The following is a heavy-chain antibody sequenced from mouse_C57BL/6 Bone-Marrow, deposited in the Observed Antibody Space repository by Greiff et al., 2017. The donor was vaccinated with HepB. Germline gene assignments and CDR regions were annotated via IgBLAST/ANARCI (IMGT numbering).Heavy chain of an antibody. CDR1: GYSFTSYY. V-gene: IGHV1-66*01. CDR2: IYPGCGNT. D-gene: IGHD2-4*01. CDR3: ARGEVDYDGAWCAY. Sequence: QVHVKQSGPELVKPGASVKISCKASGYSFTSYYIHWVQQSPGQGLEWIGWIYPGCGNTKYNEKFKGKATLTADTSSSTTYMQLSSLTSEDSAVYYCARGEVDYDGAWCAYGGQGTGVTVS. J-gene: IGHJ3*01.